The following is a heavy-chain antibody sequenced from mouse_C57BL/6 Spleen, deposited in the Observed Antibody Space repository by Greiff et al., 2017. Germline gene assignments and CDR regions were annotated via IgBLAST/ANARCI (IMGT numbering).Heavy chain of an antibody. Sequence: EVQLQESGGDLVKPGGSLKLSCAASGFTFSSYGMSWVRQTPDKRLEWVATISSGGSYTYYPDSVKGRFTISRDNAKNTLYLQMSSLKSEDTAMYYCARPLYGYDPAWFAYWGQGTLVTVSA. CDR1: GFTFSSYG. D-gene: IGHD2-2*01. J-gene: IGHJ3*01. V-gene: IGHV5-6*01. CDR2: ISSGGSYT. CDR3: ARPLYGYDPAWFAY.